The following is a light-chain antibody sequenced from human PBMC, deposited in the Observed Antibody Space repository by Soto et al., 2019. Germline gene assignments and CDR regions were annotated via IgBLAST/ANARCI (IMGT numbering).Light chain of an antibody. J-gene: IGKJ5*01. CDR1: QSVRSTS. CDR3: QHYNSSPPIT. V-gene: IGKV3-20*01. Sequence: VLTQSPGTLSLSPGERATLSCRASQSVRSTSLVWYQQKPAQAPRLLIYGASSRATGIPDRFSGGGSGTDFTLTISRLEHEDFAVYYCQHYNSSPPITFGQGTRLEIK. CDR2: GAS.